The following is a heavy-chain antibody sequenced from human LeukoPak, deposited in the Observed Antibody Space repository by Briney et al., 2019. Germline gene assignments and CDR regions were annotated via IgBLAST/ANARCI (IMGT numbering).Heavy chain of an antibody. CDR3: AKLPVTTGWAAFDI. CDR1: GFTFSSYA. D-gene: IGHD4-17*01. Sequence: AGGSLRVSCAASGFTFSSYAMSWVRQAPGKGLEWVSGISGSGGSTYYADSVKGRFTISRDNSKNTLYLQMNSLRAEDTAVYYCAKLPVTTGWAAFDIWGQGTKVAVSS. J-gene: IGHJ3*02. V-gene: IGHV3-23*01. CDR2: ISGSGGST.